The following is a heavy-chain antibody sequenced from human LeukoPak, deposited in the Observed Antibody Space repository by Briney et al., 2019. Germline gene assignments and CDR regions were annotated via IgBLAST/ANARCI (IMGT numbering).Heavy chain of an antibody. CDR1: GYSFTSYW. V-gene: IGHV5-51*01. Sequence: GESLKISCKGSGYSFTSYWIGWVRQMPGKGLEWMGIIYPGDSGTRYSPSFQGQVTISADKSISTAYLQWSSLKASDTAMYYCARGGGYDILTGYWKVHYFDYWGQGTLVTVSS. CDR3: ARGGGYDILTGYWKVHYFDY. CDR2: IYPGDSGT. D-gene: IGHD3-9*01. J-gene: IGHJ4*02.